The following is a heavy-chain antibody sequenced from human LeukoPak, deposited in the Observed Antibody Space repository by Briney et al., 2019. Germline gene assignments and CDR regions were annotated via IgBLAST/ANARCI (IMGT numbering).Heavy chain of an antibody. V-gene: IGHV3-7*01. Sequence: PGGSLRLSCAASGFTFSSYWMSWVRQAPGKGLEWVANIKQDGSEKYYVDSVKGRFTISRDNAKNSLYLQMNSLRAEDTAVYYCAREGYDFWSGYYGATYDYWGQGTLVTVSP. CDR1: GFTFSSYW. J-gene: IGHJ4*02. CDR2: IKQDGSEK. CDR3: AREGYDFWSGYYGATYDY. D-gene: IGHD3-3*01.